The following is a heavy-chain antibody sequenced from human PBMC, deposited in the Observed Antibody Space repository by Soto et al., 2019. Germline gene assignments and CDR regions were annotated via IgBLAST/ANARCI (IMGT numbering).Heavy chain of an antibody. CDR2: IYSSGST. D-gene: IGHD6-13*01. CDR3: ARERPDGSRLDP. Sequence: PSETLSLTCTVSGGSISNSYWSWIRQSPGKGLEWIGYIYSSGSTNYNPSLESRVTISVDTSKNQFSLKLSSVTAADTAVYYCARERPDGSRLDPWGQGTLVTVSS. V-gene: IGHV4-4*08. J-gene: IGHJ5*02. CDR1: GGSISNSY.